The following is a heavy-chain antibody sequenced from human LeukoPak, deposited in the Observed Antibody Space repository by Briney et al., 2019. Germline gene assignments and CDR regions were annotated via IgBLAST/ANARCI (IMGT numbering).Heavy chain of an antibody. D-gene: IGHD3-3*01. CDR3: AKDMGWSGYSRKHRAYYYYGMGA. CDR1: GFTFDDYA. CDR2: ISWNSGSI. J-gene: IGHJ6*02. V-gene: IGHV3-9*01. Sequence: PGGSLRLSCAASGFTFDDYAMHWVRQAPGKGLEWVSGISWNSGSIGYADSVKGRFTISRDNAKNSLYLQMNSLRAEDTALYYCAKDMGWSGYSRKHRAYYYYGMGAWGQGTTVTVSS.